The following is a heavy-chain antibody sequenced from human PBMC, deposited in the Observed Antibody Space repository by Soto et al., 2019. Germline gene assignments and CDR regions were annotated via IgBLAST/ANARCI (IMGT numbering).Heavy chain of an antibody. CDR1: GGTFSSYA. D-gene: IGHD3-22*01. J-gene: IGHJ3*02. Sequence: SVKVYCKASGGTFSSYAISWVRQAPGQGLEWMGGIIPIFGTANYAQKFQGRVTITADESTSTAYMELSSLRSEDTAVYYCASRNYYDSSGYGAFDIWGQGTMVTVSS. V-gene: IGHV1-69*13. CDR3: ASRNYYDSSGYGAFDI. CDR2: IIPIFGTA.